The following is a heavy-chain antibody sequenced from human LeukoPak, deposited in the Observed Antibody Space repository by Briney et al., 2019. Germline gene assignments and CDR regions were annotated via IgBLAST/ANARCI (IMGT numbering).Heavy chain of an antibody. CDR2: IRHGGGNQ. Sequence: PGGSLRLSCAASGFTFSAYGMHWVRQAPGKGLEWVAFIRHGGGNQHYADSVKGRFTTSRDNSNNALYLQLNSLRTEDTAVYFCAKDLGNPDYYLDHWGQGTLVTVSS. V-gene: IGHV3-30*02. J-gene: IGHJ4*02. CDR1: GFTFSAYG. CDR3: AKDLGNPDYYLDH. D-gene: IGHD3-16*01.